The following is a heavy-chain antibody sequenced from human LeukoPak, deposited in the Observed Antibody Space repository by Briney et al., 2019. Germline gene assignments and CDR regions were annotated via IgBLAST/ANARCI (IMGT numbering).Heavy chain of an antibody. CDR3: ARDRSLAS. D-gene: IGHD1-1*01. J-gene: IGHJ4*02. CDR2: INNDGNEK. Sequence: EWVANINNDGNEKYYLDSVKGRFTISRDNVKSSLYLQMTNLRAEDTAVYYCARDRSLASWGQGTLVTVSS. V-gene: IGHV3-7*01.